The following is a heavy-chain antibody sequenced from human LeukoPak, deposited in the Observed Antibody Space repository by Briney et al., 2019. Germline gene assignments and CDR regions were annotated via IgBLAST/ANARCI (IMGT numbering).Heavy chain of an antibody. V-gene: IGHV4-59*01. CDR1: GGSISRDY. J-gene: IGHJ5*02. CDR2: IYYTGST. D-gene: IGHD6-13*01. Sequence: SETLSLTCTVSGGSISRDYWSWIRQPPGKGLEWIGYIYYTGSTNYNPSLKSRVTISVDTSKNQFSLKLSSVTAADTAVYYCARARIAAAGWFDPWGQGTLVTVSS. CDR3: ARARIAAAGWFDP.